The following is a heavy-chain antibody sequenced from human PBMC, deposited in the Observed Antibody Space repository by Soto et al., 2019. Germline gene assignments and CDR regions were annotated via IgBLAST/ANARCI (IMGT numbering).Heavy chain of an antibody. D-gene: IGHD3-3*01. Sequence: ETLSLTCTVSGGSISSSSYYWGWIRQPPGKGLEWIGSIYYSGSTYYNPSLKSRVTISVDTSKNQFSLKLSSVTAADTAVYYCARISTILRFLEWLYYGMDVWGQGTTVTVSS. CDR3: ARISTILRFLEWLYYGMDV. J-gene: IGHJ6*02. CDR1: GGSISSSSYY. V-gene: IGHV4-39*01. CDR2: IYYSGST.